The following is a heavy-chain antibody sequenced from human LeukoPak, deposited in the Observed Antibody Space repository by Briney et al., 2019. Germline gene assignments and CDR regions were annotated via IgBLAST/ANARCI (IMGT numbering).Heavy chain of an antibody. CDR2: IYPGGTT. V-gene: IGHV4-38-2*02. Sequence: PSETLSLTCTVSGYSISSGYFWGWVRQPSGKGLEWIGSIYPGGTTYYSPSLKSRLTISVDTSRNQLSLKLSFVNAADTAVYYCAREERDKSWFVVGDYWGQGTLVTVSS. CDR3: AREERDKSWFVVGDY. D-gene: IGHD3-10*01. J-gene: IGHJ4*02. CDR1: GYSISSGYF.